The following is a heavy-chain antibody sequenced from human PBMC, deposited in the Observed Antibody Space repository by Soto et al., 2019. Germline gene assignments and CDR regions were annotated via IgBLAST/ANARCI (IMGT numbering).Heavy chain of an antibody. D-gene: IGHD1-26*01. J-gene: IGHJ5*02. CDR3: ARGSGVNGRWFDP. CDR1: GYTFTAYH. V-gene: IGHV1-46*01. CDR2: INPSGGST. Sequence: ASVKVSCKASGYTFTAYHIQCVRQAAGQGLEGMGIINPSGGSTSYAQKFQGRVTMTRDTSTSTVYMELSSLRSEDTAVYYCARGSGVNGRWFDPWGQGTLVTVSS.